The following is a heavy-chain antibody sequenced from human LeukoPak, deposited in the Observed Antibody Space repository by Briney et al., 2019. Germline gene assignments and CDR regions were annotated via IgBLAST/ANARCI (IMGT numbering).Heavy chain of an antibody. D-gene: IGHD6-19*01. CDR1: GFTFSSYA. J-gene: IGHJ4*02. Sequence: GGSLRHSCAATGFTFSSYAMSWVRQAPGKGLEWVSALSGSGGSTYYADSVKGRFTISRDNSKNTLYLQMNSLRAEDTAVYYCAKDREAKAVADYYFDYWGQGTLVTVSS. V-gene: IGHV3-23*01. CDR2: LSGSGGST. CDR3: AKDREAKAVADYYFDY.